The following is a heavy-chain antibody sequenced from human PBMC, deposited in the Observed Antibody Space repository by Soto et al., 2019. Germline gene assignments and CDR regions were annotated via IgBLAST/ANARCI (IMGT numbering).Heavy chain of an antibody. CDR2: IIPIFGTA. Sequence: QAQLEQSGGEVKKPGSSVKVSCKASRVAFSKFIVTWVRQAPGLGLEWVGGIIPIFGTANYAQKFQGRVTITADEYTSTSYMEVNNLRSEDTAVYYCAKVRYSSPMGYYYGMDVWGHGATVTVSS. D-gene: IGHD6-19*01. CDR1: RVAFSKFI. J-gene: IGHJ6*02. V-gene: IGHV1-69*01. CDR3: AKVRYSSPMGYYYGMDV.